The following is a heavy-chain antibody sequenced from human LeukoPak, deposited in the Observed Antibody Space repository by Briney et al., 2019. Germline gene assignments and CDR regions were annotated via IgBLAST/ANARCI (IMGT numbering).Heavy chain of an antibody. CDR1: GGTFSSYA. CDR3: ARDGPGYCSSTSCQNWFDP. Sequence: GASVKVSCKASGGTFSSYAISWVRQAPGQGLEWMGWINPNSGGTNYAQKFQGRVTMTRDTSISTAYMELSRLRSDDTAVYYCARDGPGYCSSTSCQNWFDPWGQGTLVTVSS. CDR2: INPNSGGT. D-gene: IGHD2-2*01. V-gene: IGHV1-2*02. J-gene: IGHJ5*02.